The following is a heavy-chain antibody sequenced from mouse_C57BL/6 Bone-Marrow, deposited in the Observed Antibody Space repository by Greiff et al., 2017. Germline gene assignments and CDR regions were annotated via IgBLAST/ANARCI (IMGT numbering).Heavy chain of an antibody. J-gene: IGHJ3*02. CDR2: IYPGDGDT. CDR3: ARIGEE. CDR1: GYAFSSSW. Sequence: VKLMESGPELVKPGASVKISCKASGYAFSSSWMNWVKQRPGKGLEWIGRIYPGDGDTNYNGKFKGKATLTADKSSSTAYMQLSSLTTEDSAVYFCARIGEEWGQGTLVTVSA. V-gene: IGHV1-82*01. D-gene: IGHD2-14*01.